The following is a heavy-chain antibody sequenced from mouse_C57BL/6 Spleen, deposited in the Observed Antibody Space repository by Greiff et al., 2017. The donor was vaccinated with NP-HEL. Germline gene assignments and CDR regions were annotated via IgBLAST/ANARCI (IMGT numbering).Heavy chain of an antibody. CDR3: ARDYYGSSLHWYFDV. CDR1: GFNIKNTY. J-gene: IGHJ1*03. V-gene: IGHV14-3*01. D-gene: IGHD1-1*01. Sequence: VQLQQSVAELVRPGASVKLSCTASGFNIKNTYMHWVKQRPEQGLEWIGRIDPANGNTKYAPKFQGKATITADTSSNTAYLQLSSLTSEDTAIYYCARDYYGSSLHWYFDVWGTGTTVTVSS. CDR2: IDPANGNT.